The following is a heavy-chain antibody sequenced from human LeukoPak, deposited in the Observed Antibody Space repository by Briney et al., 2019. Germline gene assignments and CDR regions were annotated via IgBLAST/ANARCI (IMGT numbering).Heavy chain of an antibody. CDR3: ARDSATYYYDSSGSDY. CDR2: IWYDGSNK. Sequence: GGSLRLSCAASGFTFSSYSMNWARQAPGKGLEWVAVIWYDGSNKYYADSVKGRFTISRDNSKNTLYLQMNSLRAEDTAVYYCARDSATYYYDSSGSDYWGQGTLVTVSS. D-gene: IGHD3-22*01. J-gene: IGHJ4*02. CDR1: GFTFSSYS. V-gene: IGHV3-33*08.